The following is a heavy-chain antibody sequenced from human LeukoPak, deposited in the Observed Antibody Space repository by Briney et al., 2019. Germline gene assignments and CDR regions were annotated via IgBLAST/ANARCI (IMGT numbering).Heavy chain of an antibody. J-gene: IGHJ5*02. CDR1: GFTFSGHW. V-gene: IGHV3-74*03. CDR3: AREGGSGSYFAGLRDP. D-gene: IGHD1-26*01. Sequence: PGGSLRLSCTASGFTFSGHWIHWVRQAPGMGLVWVSRINERGTDSMYAESVKGRFTISRDNAKNTVYLQMNSLRAEDTAVYYCAREGGSGSYFAGLRDPWGQGTLVTVSS. CDR2: INERGTDS.